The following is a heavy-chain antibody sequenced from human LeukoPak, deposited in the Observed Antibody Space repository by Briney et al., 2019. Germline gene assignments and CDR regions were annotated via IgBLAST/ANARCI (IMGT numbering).Heavy chain of an antibody. Sequence: GGSLRLSCAASGFTFSSYAMHWVRQAPGKGLEWVAVISIDGSERYHADSVKGRFTISRDNSKNTLYLQMNSLRGDDTAVYYCANPQSRGYDYLDYWGQGTLVTVSS. D-gene: IGHD5-12*01. J-gene: IGHJ4*02. CDR3: ANPQSRGYDYLDY. CDR1: GFTFSSYA. CDR2: ISIDGSER. V-gene: IGHV3-30*18.